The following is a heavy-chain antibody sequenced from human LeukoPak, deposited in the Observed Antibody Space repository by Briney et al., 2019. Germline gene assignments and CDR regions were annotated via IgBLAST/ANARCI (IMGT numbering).Heavy chain of an antibody. CDR1: GFTFSSYS. CDR2: ISSSSSYI. D-gene: IGHD4-17*01. Sequence: GGSLRLSCAASGFTFSSYSMNWVRQAPGKGLEWVSSISSSSSYIYYADSVKGRFTISRDNAKNSLYLQMNGLRAEDTAVYYCAREDDYGDYEEAFDIWGQGTMVTVSS. J-gene: IGHJ3*02. V-gene: IGHV3-21*01. CDR3: AREDDYGDYEEAFDI.